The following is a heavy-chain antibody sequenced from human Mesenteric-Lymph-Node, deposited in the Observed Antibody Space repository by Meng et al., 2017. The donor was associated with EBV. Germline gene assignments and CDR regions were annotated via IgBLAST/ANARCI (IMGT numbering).Heavy chain of an antibody. CDR2: IFHSGST. CDR1: GGSISSSNL. CDR3: ARHDSGTFGYYFDS. V-gene: IGHV4-4*02. Sequence: GRLRESGPGLGRPSGTLSLTWAVSGGSISSSNLWSWVRQPPGKGLEWIGEIFHSGSTNYNPSLRSRVTISVDKSKNQFSLKLSSVTPADTAVYYCARHDSGTFGYYFDSWGRGTLVTVSS. J-gene: IGHJ4*01. D-gene: IGHD1-26*01.